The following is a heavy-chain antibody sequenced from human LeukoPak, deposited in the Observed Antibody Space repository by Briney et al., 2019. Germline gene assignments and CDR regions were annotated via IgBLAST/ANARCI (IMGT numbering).Heavy chain of an antibody. D-gene: IGHD2-21*02. J-gene: IGHJ3*02. V-gene: IGHV1-8*01. CDR3: ARTVVVTAEHAFDI. CDR2: MNPNSGNT. Sequence: ASVKVSCKASGYTFTSYDINWVRQATGQGLEWMGWMNPNSGNTGYVQKFQGRVTMTRNTSISTAYMELSSLRSEDTAVYYCARTVVVTAEHAFDIWGQGTMVTVSS. CDR1: GYTFTSYD.